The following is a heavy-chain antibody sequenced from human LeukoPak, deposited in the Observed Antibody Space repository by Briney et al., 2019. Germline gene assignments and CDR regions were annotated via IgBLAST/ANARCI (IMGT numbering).Heavy chain of an antibody. J-gene: IGHJ4*02. CDR2: IFSST. CDR3: AKDASNTAMFPYYFDY. D-gene: IGHD5-18*01. Sequence: GGSLRLSCTVSGFTVSSNSMSWVRQAPGKGLEWVSFIFSSTHYSDSVKGRFTISRDNSKNTLYLQMNSLRAEDTAVYYCAKDASNTAMFPYYFDYWGQGTLVTVSS. V-gene: IGHV3-66*03. CDR1: GFTVSSNS.